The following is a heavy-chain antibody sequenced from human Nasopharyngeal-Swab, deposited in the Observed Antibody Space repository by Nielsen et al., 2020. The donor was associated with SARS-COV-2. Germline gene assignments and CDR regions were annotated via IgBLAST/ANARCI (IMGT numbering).Heavy chain of an antibody. Sequence: SETLSLTYSVPGGSIRSSSYYWGWIRQPPGKGLEWIGSIFYSGSTYYNPSRKSRVTISVDTSKNQLSLKLSSVTAADTAVYYCARDGGHFDYWGQGTLVTVSS. CDR3: ARDGGHFDY. CDR1: GGSIRSSSYY. V-gene: IGHV4-39*07. J-gene: IGHJ4*02. D-gene: IGHD3-16*01. CDR2: IFYSGST.